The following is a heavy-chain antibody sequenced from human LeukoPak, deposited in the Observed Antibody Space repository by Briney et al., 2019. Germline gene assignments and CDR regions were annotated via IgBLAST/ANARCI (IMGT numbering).Heavy chain of an antibody. V-gene: IGHV4-39*07. CDR1: SGSISSSSYY. J-gene: IGHJ4*02. CDR2: IYYSGST. Sequence: SETLSLTCTVSSGSISSSSYYWGWIRQPPGKGLEWIGSIYYSGSTNYNPSLKSRVTISVDTSKNQFSLKLSSVTAADTAVYYCARLYCGGDCYTDYWGQGTLVTVSS. D-gene: IGHD2-21*02. CDR3: ARLYCGGDCYTDY.